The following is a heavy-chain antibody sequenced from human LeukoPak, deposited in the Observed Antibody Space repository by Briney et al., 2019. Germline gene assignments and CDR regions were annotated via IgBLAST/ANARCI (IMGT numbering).Heavy chain of an antibody. D-gene: IGHD2-15*01. Sequence: PGGSLRLSCAASGFTFSSYGMSWVRQAPGKGLEWVSAISGSGGSTYYADSVKGRFTISRDNAKNSLYLQMNSLRAEDTAVYYCARGELGGCSGDSCYYDYWGQGTLVTVSS. CDR2: ISGSGGST. V-gene: IGHV3-23*01. CDR1: GFTFSSYG. J-gene: IGHJ4*02. CDR3: ARGELGGCSGDSCYYDY.